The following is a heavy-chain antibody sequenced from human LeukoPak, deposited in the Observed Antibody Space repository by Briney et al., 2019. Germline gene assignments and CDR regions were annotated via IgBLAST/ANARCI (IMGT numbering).Heavy chain of an antibody. CDR1: GGSISSYY. V-gene: IGHV4-59*08. CDR2: IYYSGST. J-gene: IGHJ4*02. CDR3: ARLGDGDSS. D-gene: IGHD2-21*02. Sequence: SETLSLTCTVSGGSISSYYWSWIRQPPGKGLEWIGYIYYSGSTNYNPSLKSRVTISVDTSKNQFSLKLSSVTAADTAVYYCARLGDGDSSWGQGTLVTVSS.